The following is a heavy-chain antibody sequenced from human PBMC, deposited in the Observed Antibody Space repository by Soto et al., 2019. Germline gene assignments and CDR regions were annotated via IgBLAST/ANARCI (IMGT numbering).Heavy chain of an antibody. V-gene: IGHV1-2*02. D-gene: IGHD3-10*01. CDR2: INPNSGAT. CDR1: GYTFTGYF. Sequence: ASVEVSCKASGYTFTGYFIHWVRQAPGQGLEWMGWINPNSGATKYAQKFQGRVTMTRDTSINTAHMELSSLRSDDTAVYYCARGGGTPLAPLPWGQGTMLTVYS. CDR3: ARGGGTPLAPLP. J-gene: IGHJ4*02.